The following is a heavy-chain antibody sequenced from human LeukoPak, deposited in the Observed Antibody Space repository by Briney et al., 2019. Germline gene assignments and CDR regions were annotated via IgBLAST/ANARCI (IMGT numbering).Heavy chain of an antibody. D-gene: IGHD6-19*01. CDR3: ARMDSGWYPSFFDY. J-gene: IGHJ4*02. CDR2: IYTSGST. V-gene: IGHV4-4*07. CDR1: GGSISSYY. Sequence: SETLSLTCTVSGGSISSYYWSWIRQPAGKGLEWIGRIYTSGSTNYNPSLKSRVTISVDTSKNQFSLKLSSVTAADTAVYYCARMDSGWYPSFFDYWGQGTLVTVSS.